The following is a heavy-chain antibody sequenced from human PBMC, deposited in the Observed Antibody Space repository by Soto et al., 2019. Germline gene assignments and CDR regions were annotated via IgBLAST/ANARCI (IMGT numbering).Heavy chain of an antibody. J-gene: IGHJ4*02. D-gene: IGHD4-17*01. CDR1: GGSISSGGYY. V-gene: IGHV4-31*03. CDR3: ARGDYGCNSGSLLSFDY. Sequence: QVQLQESGPGLVKPSQTLSLTCTVSGGSISSGGYYWSWIRQHPGKGLEWIGYIYYSGSTYYNPSLTSRVTISVDSSKKQSSLTLSSVTAADTAVYYCARGDYGCNSGSLLSFDYWGQGTLVTVSS. CDR2: IYYSGST.